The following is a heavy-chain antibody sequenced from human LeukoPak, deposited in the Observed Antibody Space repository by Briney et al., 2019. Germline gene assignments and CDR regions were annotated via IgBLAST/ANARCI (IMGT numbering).Heavy chain of an antibody. V-gene: IGHV3-30*02. J-gene: IGHJ6*03. CDR3: AKDLEMTTIPLYYMDV. CDR2: IRSDGSNK. Sequence: GGSLRLSCAASGFTFSSYGMHWVRQAPGKGLEWVAFIRSDGSNKYYADSVKGRFTFSRDNSKNTLYLQMNSLRAEDTAVYYCAKDLEMTTIPLYYMDVWGKGTTVTVSS. D-gene: IGHD5-24*01. CDR1: GFTFSSYG.